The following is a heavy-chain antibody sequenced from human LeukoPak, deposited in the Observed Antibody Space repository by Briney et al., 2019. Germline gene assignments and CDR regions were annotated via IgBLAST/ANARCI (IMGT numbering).Heavy chain of an antibody. CDR3: ARGPGHSFKY. Sequence: PSETLSLTCAVYGGSFSGYYWSWIRQSPGKGLEWLGEISHTGNTHYNPSLKSRVTVSVDISADMSTTRVSLNLKSVTAADMAIYYCARGPGHSFKYWGQGTRVTVSS. CDR2: ISHTGNT. J-gene: IGHJ4*02. V-gene: IGHV4-34*01. CDR1: GGSFSGYY. D-gene: IGHD1-1*01.